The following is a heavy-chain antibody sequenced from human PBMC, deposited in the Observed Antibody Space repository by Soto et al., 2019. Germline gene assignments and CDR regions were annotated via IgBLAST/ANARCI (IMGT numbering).Heavy chain of an antibody. J-gene: IGHJ4*02. CDR3: ARGIAMIVALQGDAPDNYYFDS. CDR1: GRTFSINADF. CDR2: IDHGGNT. Sequence: PSETLSLTCTVSGRTFSINADFWYLAWIRQPPGKGLEWIGSIDHGGNTYYNPPLKSRVTTSVDTSKNQFSLKLNSVTAADTAVYYCARGIAMIVALQGDAPDNYYFDSWGQGTLVTVSS. V-gene: IGHV4-39*07. D-gene: IGHD3-22*01.